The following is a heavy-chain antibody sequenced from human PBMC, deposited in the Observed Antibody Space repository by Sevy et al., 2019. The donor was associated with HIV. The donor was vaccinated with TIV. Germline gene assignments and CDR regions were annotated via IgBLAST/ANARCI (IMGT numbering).Heavy chain of an antibody. J-gene: IGHJ4*02. CDR3: ATHAGIAVAGRVFDY. D-gene: IGHD6-13*01. CDR2: IRNKADSYTT. Sequence: GGSLRLSCAASGFTFSDHYMEWVRQAPGKGLEWVGRIRNKADSYTTEYAASVKGRFTISRDDSKNSLYLLMNSLKTEDRAVYYCATHAGIAVAGRVFDYWGQGTLVTVSS. V-gene: IGHV3-72*01. CDR1: GFTFSDHY.